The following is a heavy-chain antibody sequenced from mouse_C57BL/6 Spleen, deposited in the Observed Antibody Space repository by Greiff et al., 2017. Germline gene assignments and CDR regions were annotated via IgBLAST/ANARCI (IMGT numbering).Heavy chain of an antibody. D-gene: IGHD1-1*01. J-gene: IGHJ2*01. CDR1: GYTFTSYG. Sequence: EVQLQESGAELVRPGSSVKMSCKTSGYTFTSYGINWVKQRPGQGLEWIGYIYIGNGYTEYNEKFKGKATLTSDTSSSTAYMQLSSLTSEDSAIYFCARSIGHYYGSSGAYFDYWGQGTTLTVSS. CDR3: ARSIGHYYGSSGAYFDY. V-gene: IGHV1-58*01. CDR2: IYIGNGYT.